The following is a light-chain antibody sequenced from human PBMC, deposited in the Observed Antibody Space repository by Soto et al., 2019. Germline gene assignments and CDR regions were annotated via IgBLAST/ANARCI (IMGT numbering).Light chain of an antibody. V-gene: IGKV3-20*01. CDR2: DAS. Sequence: EIVLTQSPGTLSLSPGERATLSCRASQSVGSTYLAWYQQKPGQAPRLLIYDASSRATGIPDRFSGSGSGTEFTLTISSLQSEDFAVYYCQQYNNWPLAFGGGNKVDI. CDR3: QQYNNWPLA. J-gene: IGKJ4*01. CDR1: QSVGSTY.